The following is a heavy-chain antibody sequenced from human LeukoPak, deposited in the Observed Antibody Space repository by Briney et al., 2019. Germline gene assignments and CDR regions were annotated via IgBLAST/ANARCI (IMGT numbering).Heavy chain of an antibody. Sequence: ASVKVSCKASGYTFTSYDINWVRQATGQGLEWMGWMNPNSGNTGYAQKFQGRVTITRNTSISTAYMELSSLRSEDTAVYYCARASGSSWWGDAFDIWGQGTMVTVSS. D-gene: IGHD6-13*01. J-gene: IGHJ3*02. CDR1: GYTFTSYD. CDR3: ARASGSSWWGDAFDI. CDR2: MNPNSGNT. V-gene: IGHV1-8*03.